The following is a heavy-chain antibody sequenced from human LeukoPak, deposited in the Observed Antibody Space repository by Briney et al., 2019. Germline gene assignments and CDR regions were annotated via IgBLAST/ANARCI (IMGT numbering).Heavy chain of an antibody. D-gene: IGHD4-17*01. CDR2: INPNSGGT. CDR1: GYTFTGYY. J-gene: IGHJ4*02. V-gene: IGHV1-2*02. Sequence: ASVKVSCKASGYTFTGYYMHWVRQAPGQGLEWMGWINPNSGGTNYAQKFQGRVTMTRDTSISTAYMEPSRLRSDDTAVYYCAVLTTVTTHDFDYWGQGTLVTVSS. CDR3: AVLTTVTTHDFDY.